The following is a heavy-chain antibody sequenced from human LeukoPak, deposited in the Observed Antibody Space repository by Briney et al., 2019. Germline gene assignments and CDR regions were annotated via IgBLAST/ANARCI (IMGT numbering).Heavy chain of an antibody. J-gene: IGHJ4*02. CDR1: GGPNSCLH. CDR3: ARHYKSTRTTVFDY. D-gene: IGHD4-11*01. Sequence: SDPLSHTHSVSGGPNSCLHWSGLTQPTGGALEGCGYVHYSGSTKYNPSLKSRVTISLDTSKNQFSLRLSSVSAADTAVYYCARHYKSTRTTVFDYWGQGTLVTVSS. V-gene: IGHV4-59*08. CDR2: VHYSGST.